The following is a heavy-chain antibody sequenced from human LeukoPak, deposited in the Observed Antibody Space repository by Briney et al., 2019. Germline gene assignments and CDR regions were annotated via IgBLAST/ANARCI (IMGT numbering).Heavy chain of an antibody. CDR1: GGSISSGDYY. CDR2: IYYSGST. Sequence: PSETLSLTCTVSGGSISSGDYYWSWIRQPPGKGLEWIGYIYYSGSTNYNPSLKSRVTMSVDTSKNQFSLKLSSVTAADTAVYYCAREQQLPPEGAFDIWGQGTMVTVSS. J-gene: IGHJ3*02. CDR3: AREQQLPPEGAFDI. V-gene: IGHV4-61*08. D-gene: IGHD6-13*01.